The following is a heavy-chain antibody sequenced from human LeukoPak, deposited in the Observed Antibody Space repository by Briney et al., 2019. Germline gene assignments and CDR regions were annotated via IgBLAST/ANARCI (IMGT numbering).Heavy chain of an antibody. V-gene: IGHV4-34*01. CDR2: INHSGGT. CDR1: PGSFSAHY. Sequence: SETLSLTYTVYPGSFSAHYWSWIRQPPGKGLEWIGEINHSGGTNYNPSLKSRVTISLDTSKNQFSLKLSSVTAADTAIYYCARGLKLTVTNVLEFDYWGQGSLVTVSS. CDR3: ARGLKLTVTNVLEFDY. J-gene: IGHJ4*02. D-gene: IGHD4-17*01.